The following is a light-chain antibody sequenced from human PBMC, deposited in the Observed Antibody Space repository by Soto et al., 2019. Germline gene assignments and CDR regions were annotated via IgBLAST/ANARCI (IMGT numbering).Light chain of an antibody. J-gene: IGKJ2*01. CDR3: QQGYNTPYT. CDR2: TAS. V-gene: IGKV1-39*01. Sequence: DIQMTQSPSSLAASVGDRVTITCRASQTVSIYVNWYQQKPGRAPSLVMFTASTLPSGVPSRFSGSGSATDFTLTISSLQPEDFATYYCQQGYNTPYTFGQGTKLEIK. CDR1: QTVSIY.